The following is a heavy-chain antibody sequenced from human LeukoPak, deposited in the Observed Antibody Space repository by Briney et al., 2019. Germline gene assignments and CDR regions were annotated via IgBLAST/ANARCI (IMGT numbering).Heavy chain of an antibody. V-gene: IGHV3-23*01. D-gene: IGHD3-3*01. CDR3: AKPYYDFWSGYSARDY. CDR2: ISGSGGST. J-gene: IGHJ4*02. Sequence: GGSLRLSWAAFGFTFSSYAMSWVRQAPGKGLEWVSAISGSGGSTYYADSVKGRFTISRDNSKNTLYLQMNSLRAEDTAVYYCAKPYYDFWSGYSARDYWGQGTLVTVSS. CDR1: GFTFSSYA.